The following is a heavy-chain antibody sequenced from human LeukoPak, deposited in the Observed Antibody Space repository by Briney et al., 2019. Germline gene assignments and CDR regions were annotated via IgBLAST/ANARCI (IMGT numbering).Heavy chain of an antibody. J-gene: IGHJ3*02. CDR1: GYTFTSYG. CDR2: ISAYNGNT. Sequence: ASVKVSCKASGYTFTSYGISWVRQAPGQGPEWMGWISAYNGNTNYAQKLQGRVTMTTDTSTSTAYMELRSLRSDDTAVYYCARDHITMVRGVIDDAFDIWGQGTMVTVSS. CDR3: ARDHITMVRGVIDDAFDI. D-gene: IGHD3-10*01. V-gene: IGHV1-18*01.